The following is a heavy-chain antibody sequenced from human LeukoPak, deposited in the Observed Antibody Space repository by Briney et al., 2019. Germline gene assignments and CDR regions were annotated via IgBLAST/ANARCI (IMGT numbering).Heavy chain of an antibody. J-gene: IGHJ4*02. CDR3: ARGEYYYDSSGFITF. CDR2: INHSGRT. D-gene: IGHD3-22*01. CDR1: GGSFCGYY. V-gene: IGHV4-34*01. Sequence: SETLSLTCAVYGGSFCGYYWSWIRQPPGKGLEWIGEINHSGRTNYNPSLKSRVTISVDTSKNQFSLKLSSVTAADTAVYYCARGEYYYDSSGFITFWGRGTLVTVSS.